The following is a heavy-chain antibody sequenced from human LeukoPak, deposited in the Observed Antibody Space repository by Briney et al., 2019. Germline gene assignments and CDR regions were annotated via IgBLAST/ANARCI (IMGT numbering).Heavy chain of an antibody. J-gene: IGHJ6*02. Sequence: GGSLRLPCAASGFTFSNYAITWVRQAPGKGLEWVSLINKDGSATYYADSVKGRFTISRDNSKNSLYLQMNSLRSEDTALYYCATWAFYHSLDVWGQGTTVTVSS. CDR3: ATWAFYHSLDV. CDR2: INKDGSAT. D-gene: IGHD1-26*01. CDR1: GFTFSNYA. V-gene: IGHV3-43*02.